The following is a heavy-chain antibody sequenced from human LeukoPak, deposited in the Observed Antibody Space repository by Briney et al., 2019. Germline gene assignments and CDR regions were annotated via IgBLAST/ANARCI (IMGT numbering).Heavy chain of an antibody. J-gene: IGHJ4*02. Sequence: GGSLRLSCAASGFTFSTYFMPWVRQAPGKGLVWVSRITPDGITTSYAESVKGRFTISRDNAQNTLYLQMNSLRAEDTAMYYCVRDRDGYNYWGQGTLVTVSS. D-gene: IGHD5-24*01. V-gene: IGHV3-74*01. CDR1: GFTFSTYF. CDR3: VRDRDGYNY. CDR2: ITPDGITT.